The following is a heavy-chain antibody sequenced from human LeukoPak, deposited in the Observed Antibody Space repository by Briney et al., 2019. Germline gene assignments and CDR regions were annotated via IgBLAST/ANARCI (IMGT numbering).Heavy chain of an antibody. D-gene: IGHD3-16*02. CDR1: GGSISSSNW. J-gene: IGHJ3*02. CDR2: IYHSGST. V-gene: IGHV4-4*02. Sequence: PSGTLSLTCAVSGGSISSSNWWSWVRQPPGKGLEWIGEIYHSGSTNYNPSLKSRVTISVDKSKNQFFLKLSSVTAADTAVYYCARVGGMGGSYRLAFDIWGQGTMVTVSS. CDR3: ARVGGMGGSYRLAFDI.